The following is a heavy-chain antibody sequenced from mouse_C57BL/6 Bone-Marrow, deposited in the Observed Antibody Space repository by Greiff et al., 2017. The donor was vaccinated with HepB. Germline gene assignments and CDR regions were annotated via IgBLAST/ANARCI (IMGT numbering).Heavy chain of an antibody. Sequence: EVKLQQSGPELVKPGASVKIPCKASGYTFTDYNMDWVKQSHGKSLEWIGDINPNNGGTIYNQKFKGKATLTVDKSSSTAYMELRSLTSEDTAVYYCARGGWLLRYYWYFDVWGTGTTVTVSS. D-gene: IGHD2-3*01. CDR3: ARGGWLLRYYWYFDV. CDR2: INPNNGGT. J-gene: IGHJ1*03. V-gene: IGHV1-18*01. CDR1: GYTFTDYN.